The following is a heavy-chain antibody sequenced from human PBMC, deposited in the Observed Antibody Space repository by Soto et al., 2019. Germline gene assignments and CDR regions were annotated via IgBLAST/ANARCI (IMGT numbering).Heavy chain of an antibody. J-gene: IGHJ4*02. V-gene: IGHV1-69*13. CDR1: GGTFSSYA. D-gene: IGHD5-18*01. Sequence: SVKVSCKAAGGTFSSYAISWVRQAPGQGLEWMGGIIPIFGTANYAQKFQGRVTITADESTSTAYMELSSLRSEDTAVYYCAREGYSYGSAFAYWGQGTLVTVSS. CDR2: IIPIFGTA. CDR3: AREGYSYGSAFAY.